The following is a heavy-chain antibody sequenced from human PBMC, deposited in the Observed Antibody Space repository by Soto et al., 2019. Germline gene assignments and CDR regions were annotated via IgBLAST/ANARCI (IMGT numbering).Heavy chain of an antibody. V-gene: IGHV4-4*02. CDR3: ASGGGRLGVDY. D-gene: IGHD3-10*01. CDR2: IYHSGST. Sequence: QVQLQESGPGLVKPSGTLSLTCAVSGGSISSSNWWSWVRQPPGKGLEWIGEIYHSGSTNYNPSLKPRVTIPVDKSTNQFSLRRSSVTAADTAVYYCASGGGRLGVDYWGLGTLVTVSS. CDR1: GGSISSSNW. J-gene: IGHJ4*02.